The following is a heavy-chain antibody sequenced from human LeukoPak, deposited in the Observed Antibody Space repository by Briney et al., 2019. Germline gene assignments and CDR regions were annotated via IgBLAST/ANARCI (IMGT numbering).Heavy chain of an antibody. D-gene: IGHD3-22*01. V-gene: IGHV3-30*02. Sequence: TGGSLRLSCAASGFTFSSYGMHWVRQAPGKGLEWVAFIRYDGSNKYYADSVKGRFTISRDNSKNTLYLQMNSLRAEDTAVYYCARDIWAESGDSSGYFDYWGQGTLVTVSS. CDR1: GFTFSSYG. CDR2: IRYDGSNK. J-gene: IGHJ4*02. CDR3: ARDIWAESGDSSGYFDY.